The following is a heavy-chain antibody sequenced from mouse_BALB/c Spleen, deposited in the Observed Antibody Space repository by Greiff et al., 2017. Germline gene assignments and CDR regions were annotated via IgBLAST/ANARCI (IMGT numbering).Heavy chain of an antibody. CDR1: GYTFTSYY. Sequence: QVQLKQSGAELVKPGASVKLSCKASGYTFTSYYMYWVKQRPGQGLEWIGEINPSNGGTNFNEKFKSKATLTVDKSSSTAYMQLSSLTSEDSAVYYCTRGYYYGSSSAWFAYWGQGTLVTVSA. D-gene: IGHD1-1*01. J-gene: IGHJ3*01. CDR3: TRGYYYGSSSAWFAY. CDR2: INPSNGGT. V-gene: IGHV1S81*02.